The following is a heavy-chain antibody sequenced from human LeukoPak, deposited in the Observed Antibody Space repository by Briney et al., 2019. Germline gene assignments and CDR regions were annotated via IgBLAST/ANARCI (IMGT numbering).Heavy chain of an antibody. J-gene: IGHJ4*02. D-gene: IGHD3-22*01. CDR1: GFTFRTYA. CDR3: ATVRATYYYDSSGYPEAFDI. Sequence: GGSLRLSCAASGFTFRTYAMSWVRQAPGKGLEWVSAISGSGGSTYYADSVKGRFTISRDNSKNTLYLQMNSLRAEDTAVYYCATVRATYYYDSSGYPEAFDIWGQGTLVTVSS. V-gene: IGHV3-23*01. CDR2: ISGSGGST.